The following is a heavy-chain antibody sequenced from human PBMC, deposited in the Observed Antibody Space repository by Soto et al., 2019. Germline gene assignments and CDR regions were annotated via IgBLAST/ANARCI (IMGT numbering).Heavy chain of an antibody. V-gene: IGHV6-1*01. Sequence: SQTLSLTCAVSGDSVSSNSAAWTWIRQSPSRGLEFLGRTYYRSKWYNDYAISVKSRIILNPVNTNHQFSLPLISVPPEDTAVYYCARQVEPPLAYTWFDHWRHGTLVTVS. J-gene: IGHJ5*02. CDR3: ARQVEPPLAYTWFDH. CDR2: TYYRSKWYN. CDR1: GDSVSSNSAA. D-gene: IGHD6-13*01.